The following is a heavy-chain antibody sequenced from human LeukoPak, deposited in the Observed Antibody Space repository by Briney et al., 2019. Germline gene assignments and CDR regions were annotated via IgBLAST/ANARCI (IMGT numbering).Heavy chain of an antibody. CDR1: GGSLSGYY. V-gene: IGHV4-34*01. CDR2: INHSGST. D-gene: IGHD5-18*01. Sequence: SETLSLTCTVSGGSLSGYYWSWIRQPPGKGLEWIGEINHSGSTNYNPSLKSRVTISVDTSKNQFSLKLSSVTAADTAVYYCARAGYSYGYDAFDIWGQGTMVTVSS. CDR3: ARAGYSYGYDAFDI. J-gene: IGHJ3*02.